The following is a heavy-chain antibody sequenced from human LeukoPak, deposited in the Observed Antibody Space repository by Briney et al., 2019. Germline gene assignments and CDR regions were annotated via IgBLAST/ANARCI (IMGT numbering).Heavy chain of an antibody. CDR2: ISGTGGST. CDR3: AKESGDDSSGYYEVFDY. J-gene: IGHJ4*02. Sequence: GGSLRLSCISSGFTFTSYAMGWVRQAAGKGLEWVSVISGTGGSTNHADSVKGRFTISRDNSKNTLYLQMNSLRAEDTAVYYCAKESGDDSSGYYEVFDYWGQGTLVTVSS. D-gene: IGHD3-22*01. V-gene: IGHV3-23*01. CDR1: GFTFTSYA.